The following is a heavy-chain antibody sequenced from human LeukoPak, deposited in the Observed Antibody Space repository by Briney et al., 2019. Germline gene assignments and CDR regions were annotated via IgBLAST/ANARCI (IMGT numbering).Heavy chain of an antibody. J-gene: IGHJ6*03. CDR3: ARDGPGYTSSSTDYMDV. Sequence: ASVTVSCKASGYTFNIYYMHWVRQAPGQGLEWMGIINPSSGNTRYAQSFQGRVTLTRDTSTSTIYMELSSLRSDDTAVYYCARDGPGYTSSSTDYMDVWGKGTTVTVSS. D-gene: IGHD6-13*01. CDR2: INPSSGNT. CDR1: GYTFNIYY. V-gene: IGHV1-46*02.